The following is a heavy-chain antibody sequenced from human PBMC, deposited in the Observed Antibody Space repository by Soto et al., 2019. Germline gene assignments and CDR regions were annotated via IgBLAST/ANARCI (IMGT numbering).Heavy chain of an antibody. Sequence: ASVKVSCKASGYTFTSYGIHWVRQAPGQRLEWMGWINAANGDTKYSPKFQGRVTITRDTSASTAYMELSSLRSEDTAVYYCARERMITFGGVIAPWHYYYYGMDVWGQGTTVTVSS. CDR2: INAANGDT. CDR3: ARERMITFGGVIAPWHYYYYGMDV. V-gene: IGHV1-3*01. CDR1: GYTFTSYG. D-gene: IGHD3-16*02. J-gene: IGHJ6*02.